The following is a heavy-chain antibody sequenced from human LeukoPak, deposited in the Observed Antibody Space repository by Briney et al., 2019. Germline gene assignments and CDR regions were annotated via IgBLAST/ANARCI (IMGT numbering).Heavy chain of an antibody. CDR1: GYTFTNYY. V-gene: IGHV1-46*01. J-gene: IGHJ6*03. D-gene: IGHD3/OR15-3a*01. CDR2: ITPTGGGT. Sequence: GASVKVSCKASGYTFTNYYMHWVRQAPGQGLEWMGMITPTGGGTSYAQRFLARFTMTWDMSTTTVYMELSSLRSEDTAVYYCARDGFGLGDYDDHYMDVWGEGTTVTVSS. CDR3: ARDGFGLGDYDDHYMDV.